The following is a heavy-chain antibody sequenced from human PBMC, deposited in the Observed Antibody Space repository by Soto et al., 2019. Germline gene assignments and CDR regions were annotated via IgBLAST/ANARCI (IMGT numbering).Heavy chain of an antibody. CDR1: GFTFSSYG. CDR3: ARDGYCVSPTCSFLPDF. J-gene: IGHJ6*02. Sequence: EVQLVESGGDLVQPGGSLRLSCVASGFTFSSYGMNWVRQGPGKGLEWLSSISKTGTTTYYADSVRGRFTISRDNAKNSLYLKMNSLRDEDVAVYYCARDGYCVSPTCSFLPDFWGQGTTVTVSS. CDR2: ISKTGTTT. D-gene: IGHD2-2*03. V-gene: IGHV3-48*02.